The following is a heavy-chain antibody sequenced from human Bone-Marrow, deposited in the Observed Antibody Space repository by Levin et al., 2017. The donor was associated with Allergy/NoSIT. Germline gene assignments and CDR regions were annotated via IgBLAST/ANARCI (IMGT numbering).Heavy chain of an antibody. CDR1: GYSFIGHY. CDR2: INPYNNET. D-gene: IGHD3-10*01. CDR3: ARDSGPLAIRAFDF. J-gene: IGHJ4*02. V-gene: IGHV1-2*02. Sequence: GASVKVSCKASGYSFIGHYMNWVRQAPGQRLEWMGWINPYNNETNIAQKFKHRVTMTRDTSISTAYMELSNLTSDDTAIYYCARDSGPLAIRAFDFWGRGTLVTVSS.